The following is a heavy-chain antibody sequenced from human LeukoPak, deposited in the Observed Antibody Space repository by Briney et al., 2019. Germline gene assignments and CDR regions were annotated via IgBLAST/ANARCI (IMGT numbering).Heavy chain of an antibody. CDR2: IYYSGST. D-gene: IGHD3-3*01. Sequence: SETLSLTCTVSGGSISSYYWSWIRQPPGKGLEWIGYIYYSGSTNYNPSLKSRVTISVDTSKNQFSLKLSSVTAADTAVYYCARESVGYDFWSGHNWFDPWGQGTLVTVSS. CDR1: GGSISSYY. J-gene: IGHJ5*02. CDR3: ARESVGYDFWSGHNWFDP. V-gene: IGHV4-59*12.